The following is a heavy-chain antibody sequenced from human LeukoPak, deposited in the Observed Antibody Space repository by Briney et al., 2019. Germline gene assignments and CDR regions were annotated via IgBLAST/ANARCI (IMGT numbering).Heavy chain of an antibody. CDR2: ISYDGSNK. J-gene: IGHJ4*02. CDR3: AREGHYDSSGSPDY. V-gene: IGHV3-30-3*01. CDR1: GFTFSSYA. Sequence: PGRSLRLSCAASGFTFSSYAMHWVRQAPGKGLEWVAVISYDGSNKYYADSVKGRFTISRGNSKNTLYLQMNSLRAEDTAVYYCAREGHYDSSGSPDYWGQGTLVTVSS. D-gene: IGHD3-22*01.